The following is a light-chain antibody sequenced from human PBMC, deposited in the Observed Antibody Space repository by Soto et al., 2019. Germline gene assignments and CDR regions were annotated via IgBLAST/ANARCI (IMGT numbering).Light chain of an antibody. CDR1: SSDVGSYNR. V-gene: IGLV2-18*02. CDR3: SSYTSSSTSYV. Sequence: QSALTQPPSVSGSPGQSVTNSCTGTSSDVGSYNRVSWYQQPPGTAPKLMIYEVSNRPSGVPDRFSGSKSGNTASLTISGLQAEDEADYYCSSYTSSSTSYVFGTGTKLTVL. CDR2: EVS. J-gene: IGLJ1*01.